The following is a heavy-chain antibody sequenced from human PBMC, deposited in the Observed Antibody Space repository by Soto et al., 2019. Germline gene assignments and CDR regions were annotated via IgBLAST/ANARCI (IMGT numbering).Heavy chain of an antibody. CDR2: IYHSGST. CDR3: AGRTVTAGYYYYMDV. V-gene: IGHV4-4*02. D-gene: IGHD4-4*01. J-gene: IGHJ6*03. CDR1: SGSISSSNW. Sequence: PSETLSLTCAVSSGSISSSNWWSWVRQPPGKGLEWIGEIYHSGSTNYNPSLKSRVTISVDKSKNQFSLKLSSVTAADTAVYYCAGRTVTAGYYYYMDVWGKGTTVTSP.